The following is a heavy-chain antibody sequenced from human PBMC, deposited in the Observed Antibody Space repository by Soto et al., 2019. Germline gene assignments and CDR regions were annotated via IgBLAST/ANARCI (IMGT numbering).Heavy chain of an antibody. CDR1: GYSFTSYW. J-gene: IGHJ6*03. Sequence: GESLKSSCNGSGYSFTSYWIGWVRQLPGKGLEWMRIIYPGDSDTRYSPSFQGQVTISADKSISTAYLQWSSLKASDTAMYYCARTDYSNYYYYYMDVWGKGTTVTVSS. CDR3: ARTDYSNYYYYYMDV. D-gene: IGHD4-4*01. CDR2: IYPGDSDT. V-gene: IGHV5-51*01.